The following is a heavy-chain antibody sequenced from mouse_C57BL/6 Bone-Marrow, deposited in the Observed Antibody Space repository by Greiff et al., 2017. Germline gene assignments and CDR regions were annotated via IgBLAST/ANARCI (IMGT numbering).Heavy chain of an antibody. CDR2: IWRGGST. Sequence: VQLQQSGPGLVQPSQSLSITCTVSGFSLTSYGVHWVRQSPGKGLEWLGVIWRGGSTDYNAAFMSRLSITKDNSKSQVFFKMNSLQADDTAIYYCAKNLRDYAHWYFDGWGTGTTVTVSS. J-gene: IGHJ1*03. V-gene: IGHV2-5*01. CDR3: AKNLRDYAHWYFDG. CDR1: GFSLTSYG. D-gene: IGHD1-1*01.